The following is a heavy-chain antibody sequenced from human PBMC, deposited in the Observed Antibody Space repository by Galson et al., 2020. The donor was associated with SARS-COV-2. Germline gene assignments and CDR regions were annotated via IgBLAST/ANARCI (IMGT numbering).Heavy chain of an antibody. D-gene: IGHD3-10*01. V-gene: IGHV4-39*01. CDR2: IYYSGST. CDR1: GGSISSSSYY. J-gene: IGHJ6*02. CDR3: ARIGWDWVRGGPYGMDV. Sequence: SETLSLTCTVSGGSISSSSYYWGWIRQPPGKGLEWIGSIYYSGSTYYNPSLKSRVTISVDTSKNQFSLKLSSVTAADTAVYYCARIGWDWVRGGPYGMDVWGQGTTVTVSS.